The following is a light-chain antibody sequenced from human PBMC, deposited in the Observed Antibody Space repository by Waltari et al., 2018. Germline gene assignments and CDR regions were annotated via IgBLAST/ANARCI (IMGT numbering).Light chain of an antibody. CDR3: SSHTSSSTRVV. V-gene: IGLV2-14*03. Sequence: QSALTQPASVSGSPGQSITISCTGTSSDVGGYTYVSCYQQHPGKAPKLMIYDVSNRPSGVSNRFSGSKSGNTASLTISGLQAEDEADYYCSSHTSSSTRVVFGGGTKLTVL. CDR1: SSDVGGYTY. CDR2: DVS. J-gene: IGLJ3*02.